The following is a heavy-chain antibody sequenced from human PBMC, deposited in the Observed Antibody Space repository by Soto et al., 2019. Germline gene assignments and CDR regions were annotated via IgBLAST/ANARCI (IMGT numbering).Heavy chain of an antibody. D-gene: IGHD3-22*01. V-gene: IGHV3-33*01. CDR2: IWYDGSNK. CDR1: GFTFSSYG. J-gene: IGHJ4*02. CDR3: ARDLHDTSGYYSYYCDY. Sequence: QVQLVESGGGVVQPGRSLRLSCAVSGFTFSSYGMHWVRQAPGKGLEWVAIIWYDGSNKYYADSVKGRFTISRDNSKNTLDLQMNSLRAEDTAVYYCARDLHDTSGYYSYYCDYWGQGTLVTVSS.